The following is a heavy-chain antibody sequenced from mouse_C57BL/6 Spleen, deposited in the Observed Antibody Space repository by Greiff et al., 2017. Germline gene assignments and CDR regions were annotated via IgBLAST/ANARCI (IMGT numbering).Heavy chain of an antibody. CDR1: GYTFTSYW. J-gene: IGHJ2*01. CDR3: DYDGDDYFDY. CDR2: IHPNSGST. Sequence: VQLQQPGAELVKPGASVKLSCKASGYTFTSYWMHWVKQRPGQGLEWIGMIHPNSGSTNYNEKFKSKATLTVDKSSSTAYMQLSSLTSEDSAVYYCDYDGDDYFDYWGQGTTLTVSS. D-gene: IGHD2-4*01. V-gene: IGHV1-64*01.